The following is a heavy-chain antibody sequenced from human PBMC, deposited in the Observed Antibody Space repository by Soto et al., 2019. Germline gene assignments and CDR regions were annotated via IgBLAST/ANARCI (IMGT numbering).Heavy chain of an antibody. CDR3: ARHGLMEIIMPAALDF. Sequence: QVQLQESGPGLVKPSETLSLTCNVSGGSISSYYWSWIRQPPGKGLEWIGYIYFSGVTNYNPSLKSRVTMSVDTSKNQFSLKLSSVTAADTALYYCARHGLMEIIMPAALDFWGKGTTVTVSS. J-gene: IGHJ6*04. CDR1: GGSISSYY. D-gene: IGHD2-2*01. V-gene: IGHV4-59*08. CDR2: IYFSGVT.